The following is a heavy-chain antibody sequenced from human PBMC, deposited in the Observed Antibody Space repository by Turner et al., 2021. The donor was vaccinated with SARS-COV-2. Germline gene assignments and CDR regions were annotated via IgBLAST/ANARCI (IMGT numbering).Heavy chain of an antibody. V-gene: IGHV3-30*18. Sequence: QVQLVESGGGVVQPGRSLRLSCAASGFTFSSYGMHWVRQAPGKGLEWVAVISYDGSNKYYADSVKGRFTISRDNSKNTLYLQMNSLRAEDTAVYYCAKDDNYDFWTGYYMYWGQGTLVTFSS. CDR3: AKDDNYDFWTGYYMY. D-gene: IGHD3-3*01. CDR1: GFTFSSYG. J-gene: IGHJ4*02. CDR2: ISYDGSNK.